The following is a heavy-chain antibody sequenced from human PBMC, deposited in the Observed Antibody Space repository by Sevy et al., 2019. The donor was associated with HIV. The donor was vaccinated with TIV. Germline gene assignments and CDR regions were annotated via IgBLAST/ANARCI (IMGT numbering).Heavy chain of an antibody. Sequence: ASEKVSCKVSGYTLTELSMHWVRQAPGKGLEWMGGFDPEDGETIYAQKFQGRVTMTEDTSTDTAYMELSSLRSEDTAVYYCATSDGSSSSYYYYYIDVWGKGTTVTVSS. CDR1: GYTLTELS. V-gene: IGHV1-24*01. J-gene: IGHJ6*03. CDR2: FDPEDGET. D-gene: IGHD6-6*01. CDR3: ATSDGSSSSYYYYYIDV.